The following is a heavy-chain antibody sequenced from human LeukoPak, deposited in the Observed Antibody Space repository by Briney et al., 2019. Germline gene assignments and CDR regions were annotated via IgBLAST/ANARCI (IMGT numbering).Heavy chain of an antibody. CDR2: IWYDGGNK. J-gene: IGHJ4*02. Sequence: PGGSLRLSCAASGFTFSSNGMHWGRQAPGKGLEWVAVIWYDGGNKYYADSVKGRFTISRDNAKKSLYLQMNSLRAEDAALYYCARGRGCSTMACYPDYWGQGTLVTVSS. CDR3: ARGRGCSTMACYPDY. D-gene: IGHD3-10*01. CDR1: GFTFSSNG. V-gene: IGHV3-33*03.